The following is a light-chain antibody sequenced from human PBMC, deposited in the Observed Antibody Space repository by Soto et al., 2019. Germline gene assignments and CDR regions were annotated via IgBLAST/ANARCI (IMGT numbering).Light chain of an antibody. CDR1: SSDVGSYNR. CDR2: DVS. V-gene: IGLV2-18*02. J-gene: IGLJ3*02. CDR3: LSYTSSRTWV. Sequence: QSALTQPPSVSGSPGQSVTISCTGTSSDVGSYNRVSWYQQPPGAAPKVMIYDVSSRPSGVPDRFSGSKSGTTASLTISGLQAEDEGDYFCLSYTSSRTWVFDGGTKLTVL.